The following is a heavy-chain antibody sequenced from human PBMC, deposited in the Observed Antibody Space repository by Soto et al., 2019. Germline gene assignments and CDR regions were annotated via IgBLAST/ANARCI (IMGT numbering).Heavy chain of an antibody. CDR3: ARATFGAVLHLEV. J-gene: IGHJ6*02. D-gene: IGHD3-3*01. Sequence: PSETLSLTCAVSGASISTGGYTWSSIRQPPGKGLEWIGYIYPSGASNYNPSLRSRVTISLDASRNRFSLSVGSVTAADTAVYYCARATFGAVLHLEVWGQGTTVTVSS. V-gene: IGHV4-30-2*01. CDR2: IYPSGAS. CDR1: GASISTGGYT.